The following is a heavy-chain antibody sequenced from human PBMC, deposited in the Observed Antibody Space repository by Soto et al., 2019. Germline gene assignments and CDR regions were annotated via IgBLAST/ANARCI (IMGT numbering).Heavy chain of an antibody. D-gene: IGHD2-15*01. CDR2: ISWNSGSI. CDR1: GFTFDDYA. CDR3: AKDSGPGGLNYYYCYGMDV. Sequence: EVQLVESGGGLVQPGRSLRLSCAASGFTFDDYAMHWVRQAPGKGLEWVSGISWNSGSIGYADSVKGRFTISRDNAKNSLYLQMNSLRAEDTALYYCAKDSGPGGLNYYYCYGMDVWGQGTTVTVSS. J-gene: IGHJ6*02. V-gene: IGHV3-9*01.